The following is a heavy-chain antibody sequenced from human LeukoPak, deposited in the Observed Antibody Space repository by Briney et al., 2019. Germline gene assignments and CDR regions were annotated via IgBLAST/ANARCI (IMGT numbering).Heavy chain of an antibody. J-gene: IGHJ3*02. D-gene: IGHD3-10*01. CDR1: GGSISSGGYS. Sequence: SETLSLTCAVPGGSISSGGYSWSWIRQPPGKGLEWIGYIYHSGSTYYNPSLKSRVTISVDRSKNQFSLKLSSVTAADTAVYYCARAGDYYGSGSISDAFDIWGQGTMVTVSS. CDR3: ARAGDYYGSGSISDAFDI. V-gene: IGHV4-30-2*01. CDR2: IYHSGST.